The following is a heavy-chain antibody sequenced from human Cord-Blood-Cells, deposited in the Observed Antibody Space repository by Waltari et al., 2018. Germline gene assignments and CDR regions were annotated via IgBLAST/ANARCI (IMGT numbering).Heavy chain of an antibody. J-gene: IGHJ4*02. Sequence: QVQPVQSGAAVKQPGASVKVSCKASGYTFAVSYRHWVRQAPGQGREWMGWINPNSGGTNYAQKFQGRVTMTRDTSISTAYMELSRLRSDDTAVYYCARDRPFDYWGQGTLVTVSS. V-gene: IGHV1-2*02. CDR2: INPNSGGT. CDR1: GYTFAVSY. CDR3: ARDRPFDY.